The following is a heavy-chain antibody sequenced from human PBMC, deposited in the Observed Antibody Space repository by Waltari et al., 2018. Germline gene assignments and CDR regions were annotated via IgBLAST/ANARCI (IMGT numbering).Heavy chain of an antibody. CDR3: AKEGAGLGFYYYYGMDV. D-gene: IGHD2-2*03. V-gene: IGHV3-43*01. CDR1: GFTFDDYT. J-gene: IGHJ6*02. Sequence: EVQLVESGGVVVQPGGSLRLSRAASGFTFDDYTMHWVRQAPGKGLEWVSLISWDGGSTYYADSVKGRFTISRDNSKNSLYLQMNSLRTEDTALYYCAKEGAGLGFYYYYGMDVWSQGTTVTVSS. CDR2: ISWDGGST.